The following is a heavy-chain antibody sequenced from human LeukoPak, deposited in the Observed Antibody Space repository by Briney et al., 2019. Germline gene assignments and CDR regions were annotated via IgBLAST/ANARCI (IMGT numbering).Heavy chain of an antibody. CDR1: GGSISSSSYY. CDR3: ARDCSGGSCYGAFDI. J-gene: IGHJ3*02. CDR2: IYYSGST. D-gene: IGHD2-15*01. Sequence: SETLSLTCTVSGGSISSSSYYWGWIRQPPGKGLEWIGSIYYSGSTYYNPSLKSRVTISVDTSENRFSLKLSSVTATDTAVYYCARDCSGGSCYGAFDIWGQGTMVTVSS. V-gene: IGHV4-39*02.